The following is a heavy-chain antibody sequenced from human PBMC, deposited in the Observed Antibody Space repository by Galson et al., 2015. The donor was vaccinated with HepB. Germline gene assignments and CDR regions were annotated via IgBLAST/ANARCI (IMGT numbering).Heavy chain of an antibody. J-gene: IGHJ3*02. CDR2: ISGSGGST. CDR3: ARPMGLWFGELPFFDRMGSDAFDI. V-gene: IGHV3-23*01. D-gene: IGHD3-10*01. Sequence: SLRLSCAASGFTFSSYAMSWVRQAPGKGLEWVSAISGSGGSTYYADSVKGRFTISRDNSKNTLYLQMNSLRAEDTAVYYCARPMGLWFGELPFFDRMGSDAFDIWGQGTMVTVSS. CDR1: GFTFSSYA.